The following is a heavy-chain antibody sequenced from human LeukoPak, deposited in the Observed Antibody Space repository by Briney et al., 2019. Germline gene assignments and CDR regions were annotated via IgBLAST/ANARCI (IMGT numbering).Heavy chain of an antibody. J-gene: IGHJ4*02. Sequence: PGGSLRLSCAASGFIFTSYAMSWVRQAPGKGLEWVSVVSGSGGTSYFADSVKGGFTLSRDNSKNTLYLQMNSLRAEDTAVYFCAKLTGYYDNSGFNYWGQGTLVTVSS. CDR1: GFIFTSYA. D-gene: IGHD3-22*01. CDR2: VSGSGGTS. CDR3: AKLTGYYDNSGFNY. V-gene: IGHV3-23*01.